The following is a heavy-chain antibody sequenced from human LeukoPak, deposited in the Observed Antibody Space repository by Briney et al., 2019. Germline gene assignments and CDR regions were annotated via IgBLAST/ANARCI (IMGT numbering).Heavy chain of an antibody. J-gene: IGHJ4*02. Sequence: GGSLRLSCAASGFTFSSYEMNWVRQAPGKGLEWVSYISSSGGTMYYADSVKGRFTISRDNAKNALYLQMNGLRAEDTAVYYCARGLTVADRTQVPPDYWGQGSLVTVSS. D-gene: IGHD6-19*01. CDR3: ARGLTVADRTQVPPDY. CDR2: ISSSGGTM. CDR1: GFTFSSYE. V-gene: IGHV3-48*03.